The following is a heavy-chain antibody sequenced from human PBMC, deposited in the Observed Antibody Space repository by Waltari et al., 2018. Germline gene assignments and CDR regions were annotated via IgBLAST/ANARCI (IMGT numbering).Heavy chain of an antibody. D-gene: IGHD3-22*01. Sequence: QVQLVQSGAEVKKPGASVKVSCKASGYTFTGYYMHWVRQAPGQGPEWMGWINPNRGGTNYAQKFQGRVTMTRDTSISTAYMELSRLRSDDTAVYYCARDSPVGGPYYYDSSGLTDYWGQGTLVTVSS. CDR1: GYTFTGYY. CDR2: INPNRGGT. J-gene: IGHJ4*02. CDR3: ARDSPVGGPYYYDSSGLTDY. V-gene: IGHV1-2*02.